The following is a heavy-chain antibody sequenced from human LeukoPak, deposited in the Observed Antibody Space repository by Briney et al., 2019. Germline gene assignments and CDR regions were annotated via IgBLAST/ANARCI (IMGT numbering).Heavy chain of an antibody. V-gene: IGHV3-33*08. CDR1: GFTFTSYA. CDR3: ARDLFWSGYYDY. Sequence: GRSLRLSCAASGFTFTSYAMHWVRQAPGKGLDWVAMIWSDASNQYYADSVKGRFTISRDNSKNTLYLQLNSLRAEDTAVYYCARDLFWSGYYDYWGQGTLVTVSS. CDR2: IWSDASNQ. D-gene: IGHD3-3*01. J-gene: IGHJ4*02.